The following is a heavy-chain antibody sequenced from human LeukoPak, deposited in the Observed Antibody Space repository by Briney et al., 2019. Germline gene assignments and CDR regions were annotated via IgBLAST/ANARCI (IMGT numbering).Heavy chain of an antibody. J-gene: IGHJ1*01. CDR2: VNLQGST. CDR3: ARGGNYDSSFAEYFQH. Sequence: SETLSLTCGVSGGSITSTNYWTWVRQPPGKGLEWIGEVNLQGSTNYNPSLMGRVAISVDMSENHISLQLTSVTAADTAVYYCARGGNYDSSFAEYFQHWGQGTLVTVSS. CDR1: GGSITSTNY. D-gene: IGHD3-22*01. V-gene: IGHV4-4*02.